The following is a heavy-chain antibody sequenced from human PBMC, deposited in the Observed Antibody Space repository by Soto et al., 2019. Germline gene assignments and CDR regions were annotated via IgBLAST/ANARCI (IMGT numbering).Heavy chain of an antibody. CDR3: ARQPTTGDTDLWFDP. J-gene: IGHJ5*02. CDR1: GGSISTSRSY. CDR2: IFYSGST. V-gene: IGHV4-39*01. D-gene: IGHD2-21*01. Sequence: QLQLLESGPGLVKASETLSLTCNVSGGSISTSRSYWAWIRQPPGKGLEWLANIFYSGSTYYNPSLASRVTVSVDTSKDEFSLKLRPVTAADTAVYYCARQPTTGDTDLWFDPWGQGTLVTVSS.